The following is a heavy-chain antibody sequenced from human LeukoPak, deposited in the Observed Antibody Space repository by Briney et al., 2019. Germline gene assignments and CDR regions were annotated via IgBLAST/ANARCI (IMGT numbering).Heavy chain of an antibody. CDR3: AKRPSDYGDYVSYFDY. CDR1: GFSFISCG. CDR2: ISDDGRSK. Sequence: GGSLRLSCAASGFSFISCGMHWVRQAPGKGLEWVGVISDDGRSKDYADSVKGRFTTSRDNSKDTLYLQMNSLRDEDTAVYYCAKRPSDYGDYVSYFDYWGQGTLVTVSS. D-gene: IGHD4-17*01. V-gene: IGHV3-30*18. J-gene: IGHJ4*02.